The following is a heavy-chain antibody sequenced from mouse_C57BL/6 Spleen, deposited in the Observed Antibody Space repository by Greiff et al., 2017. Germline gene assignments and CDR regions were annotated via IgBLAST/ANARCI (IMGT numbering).Heavy chain of an antibody. Sequence: VQLKHSGPELVKPGASVKISCKASGYTFTDYYMNWVKQSHGKSLEWIGDINPNNGGTSYNQKFKGKATLTVDKSSSTAYMELRSLTSEDSAVYYCARRSEAFYYYGSSPFDYWGQGTTLTVSS. CDR1: GYTFTDYY. J-gene: IGHJ2*01. CDR2: INPNNGGT. V-gene: IGHV1-26*01. CDR3: ARRSEAFYYYGSSPFDY. D-gene: IGHD1-1*01.